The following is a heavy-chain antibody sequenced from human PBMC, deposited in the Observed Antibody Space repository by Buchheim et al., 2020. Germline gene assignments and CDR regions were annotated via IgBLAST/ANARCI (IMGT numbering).Heavy chain of an antibody. D-gene: IGHD1-26*01. Sequence: QVQLVESGGGVVQPGRSLRLSCAASGFTFSNYAIHWVRQAPGKGLEWVAVISYDGSNKYYADSVKGRFTVSRDSSKNTLWLQMSSLRDEDTATYYCARANGGVGTTTFAHFYYYGMDVWGQGTT. J-gene: IGHJ6*02. CDR3: ARANGGVGTTTFAHFYYYGMDV. V-gene: IGHV3-30-3*01. CDR2: ISYDGSNK. CDR1: GFTFSNYA.